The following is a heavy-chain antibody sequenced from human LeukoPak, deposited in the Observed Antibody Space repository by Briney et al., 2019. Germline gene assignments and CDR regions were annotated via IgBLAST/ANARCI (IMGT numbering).Heavy chain of an antibody. V-gene: IGHV3-23*01. CDR1: GFTFSSYA. Sequence: GGSLRPSCAASGFTFSSYAMGWVRQAPGKGLEWVSAISGSGGSTYYADSVKGRFTISRDNSKNTLYLQMNSLRAEDTAVYYCAKDRMVYDILTALVDYWGQGTLVTVSS. J-gene: IGHJ4*02. CDR2: ISGSGGST. CDR3: AKDRMVYDILTALVDY. D-gene: IGHD3-9*01.